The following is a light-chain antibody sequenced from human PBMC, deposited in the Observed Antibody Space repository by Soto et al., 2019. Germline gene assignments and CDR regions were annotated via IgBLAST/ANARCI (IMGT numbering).Light chain of an antibody. CDR2: GNS. J-gene: IGLJ2*01. CDR1: SSNIGAGYD. V-gene: IGLV1-40*01. Sequence: QSVLTQPPSVSGAPGQRGTISCTGSSSNIGAGYDVHWYQQLPGTAPKLLIYGNSNRPSGVPDRFSGSKSGTSASLAITGRQAEDEADYYCQSYDSSLSGVVFGGGTKLTVL. CDR3: QSYDSSLSGVV.